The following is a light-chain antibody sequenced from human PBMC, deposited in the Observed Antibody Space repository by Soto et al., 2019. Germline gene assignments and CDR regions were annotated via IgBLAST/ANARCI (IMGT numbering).Light chain of an antibody. Sequence: DIQMTQSPSTLSASVGDRVTITCRASQSLSSWLAWYQQKPGKAPKLLIYDASSLESGVPSRFSGSGSGTEFTLTISSRQPDDFATYYFQQYKNYWTFGKGTKVEIK. CDR3: QQYKNYWT. CDR2: DAS. V-gene: IGKV1-5*01. J-gene: IGKJ1*01. CDR1: QSLSSW.